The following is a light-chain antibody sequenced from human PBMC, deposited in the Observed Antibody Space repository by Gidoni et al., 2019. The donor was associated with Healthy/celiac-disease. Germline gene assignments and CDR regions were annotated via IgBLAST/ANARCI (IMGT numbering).Light chain of an antibody. CDR2: GAP. CDR1: QSVSSSY. Sequence: EIVLTQSPGTLCLSPGERATRSCRASQSVSSSYLAWYQQKPGQAPRLLIYGAPSRATGIPDRFSCSGSGTDFTLTISRLEPEDFAVYYCQQYGSSPATFXQXTKVEIK. V-gene: IGKV3-20*01. CDR3: QQYGSSPAT. J-gene: IGKJ1*01.